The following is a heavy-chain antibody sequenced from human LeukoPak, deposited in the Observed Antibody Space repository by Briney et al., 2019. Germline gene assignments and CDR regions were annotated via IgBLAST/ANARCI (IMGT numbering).Heavy chain of an antibody. CDR1: GCTFSSYA. CDR3: ARGPSNYDSSGYP. CDR2: IITILGIA. D-gene: IGHD3-22*01. Sequence: SVKVSCKASGCTFSSYAISWVRQPAGQGLEWMGRIITILGIANYAQKFQGSVTITADKSTSTAYKELSSLRSDDTAVYYCARGPSNYDSSGYPWGQGTLVTVSS. V-gene: IGHV1-69*04. J-gene: IGHJ5*02.